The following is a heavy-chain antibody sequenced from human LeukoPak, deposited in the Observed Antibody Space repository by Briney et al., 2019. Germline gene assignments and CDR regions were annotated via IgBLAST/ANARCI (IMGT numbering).Heavy chain of an antibody. V-gene: IGHV1-2*02. D-gene: IGHD3-22*01. CDR3: AREYDSSGYYDY. J-gene: IGHJ4*02. CDR2: INPNSGGT. CDR1: GYTFTGYY. Sequence: ASVKVSCKASGYTFTGYYMHWVRQAPGQRLEWMGWINPNSGGTNYAQKFQGRVTMTRDTSISTAYMELSRLRSDDTAVYYCAREYDSSGYYDYWGQGTLVTVSS.